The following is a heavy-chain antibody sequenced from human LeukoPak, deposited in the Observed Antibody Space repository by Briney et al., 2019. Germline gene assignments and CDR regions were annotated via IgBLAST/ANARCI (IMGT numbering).Heavy chain of an antibody. V-gene: IGHV3-30*02. CDR1: GFTFSYYG. J-gene: IGHJ4*02. D-gene: IGHD3-10*02. CDR3: GRNVDNWNYVDY. CDR2: VFADGSNV. Sequence: WGSLRLSCTASGFTFSYYGMHRVRQGPGQGLEWLSFVFADGSNVFYADSVRGRFTISRDNRNNILYLQMNSLRAEDTAMYFCGRNVDNWNYVDYWGQGTLVTISS.